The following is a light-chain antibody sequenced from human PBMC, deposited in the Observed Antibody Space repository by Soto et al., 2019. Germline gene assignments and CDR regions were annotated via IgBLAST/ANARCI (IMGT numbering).Light chain of an antibody. J-gene: IGKJ1*01. Sequence: EIVMTQSPATLPVSPGERATLSCRASQSVSGNLAWYQQKPGQAPRLLIYGASTRATGIPARFSGSGSGTEFTLTISSLQSEDFAVYYCQQYNNWPPVTFGQGTKVEIK. CDR3: QQYNNWPPVT. CDR2: GAS. CDR1: QSVSGN. V-gene: IGKV3-15*01.